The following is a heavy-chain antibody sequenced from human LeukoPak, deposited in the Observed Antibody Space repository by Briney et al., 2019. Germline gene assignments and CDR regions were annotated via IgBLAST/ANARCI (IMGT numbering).Heavy chain of an antibody. V-gene: IGHV3-48*01. CDR1: GFTFSSYE. D-gene: IGHD2-15*01. CDR3: ARGYCSGGRCHSGVLDY. J-gene: IGHJ4*02. Sequence: PGGSLRLSCAASGFTFSSYEMSWVRQAPGQGLEWVSYISSSSSTIYYADSVKGRFTISRDNSKNTLYLQMNSLRTEDTAMYYCARGYCSGGRCHSGVLDYWGQGTLVTVSS. CDR2: ISSSSSTI.